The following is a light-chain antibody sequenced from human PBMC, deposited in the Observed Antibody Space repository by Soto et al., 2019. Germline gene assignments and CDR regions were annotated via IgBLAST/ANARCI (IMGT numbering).Light chain of an antibody. V-gene: IGKV3-15*01. CDR2: GAS. CDR1: QSVSTT. J-gene: IGKJ4*01. CDR3: QQYNKWPLT. Sequence: EIVMTQSPATLSVSPGERATLSCRASQSVSTTLAWYQQKPGQAPRLLIYGASTRANGIPARFSGTGSETEFTLTISSLQSEDSAVYYCQQYNKWPLTFGGGTKVEI.